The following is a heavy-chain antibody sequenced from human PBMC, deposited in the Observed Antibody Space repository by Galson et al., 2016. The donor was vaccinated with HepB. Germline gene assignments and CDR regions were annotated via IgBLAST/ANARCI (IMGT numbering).Heavy chain of an antibody. V-gene: IGHV3-23*01. CDR1: GFTFRGYA. Sequence: SLRLSCAASGFTFRGYAMSWVRQAPGKGLQWVSDISRTGYTTHYADSVRGRFTISRDNSKNTLYLQMSSLRAEDTALYYCAKNAQILTGPDAFDVWGQGTMVTVSS. J-gene: IGHJ3*01. D-gene: IGHD3-9*01. CDR3: AKNAQILTGPDAFDV. CDR2: ISRTGYTT.